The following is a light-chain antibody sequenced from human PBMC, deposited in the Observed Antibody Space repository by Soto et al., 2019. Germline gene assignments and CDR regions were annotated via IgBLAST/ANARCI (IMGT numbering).Light chain of an antibody. CDR2: SAS. CDR1: QNIDNW. Sequence: DIQMTQTPSSVSATGGDRVTITCRASQNIDNWLAWYQQKPGKVPHLLIYSASTLQSGFPSRFRGSGSGTDFTLTINCLQPEDFGTYYCQPCLSFPITFGQGTRLEI. V-gene: IGKV1-12*01. CDR3: QPCLSFPIT. J-gene: IGKJ5*01.